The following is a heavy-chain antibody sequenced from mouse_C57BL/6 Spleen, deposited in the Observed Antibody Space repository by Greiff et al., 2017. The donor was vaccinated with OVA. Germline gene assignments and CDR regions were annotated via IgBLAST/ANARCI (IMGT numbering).Heavy chain of an antibody. CDR2: IWGDGGT. V-gene: IGHV2-3*01. D-gene: IGHD2-3*01. Sequence: VQLQESGPGLVAPSQSLSITCTVSGFSLTSYGVSWVRQPPGKGLEWLGVIWGDGGTTYHSAPISRLIISKDNSKSQVFLKLNRLQTDDTAAYYSAKQEGWLLYFYYAMDYWGQGTSVTVSA. CDR3: AKQEGWLLYFYYAMDY. J-gene: IGHJ4*01. CDR1: GFSLTSYG.